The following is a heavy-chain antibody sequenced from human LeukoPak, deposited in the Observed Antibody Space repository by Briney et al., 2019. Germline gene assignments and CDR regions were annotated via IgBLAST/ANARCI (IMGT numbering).Heavy chain of an antibody. CDR2: ISGSGGST. D-gene: IGHD1-26*01. CDR1: GFTFSSYG. Sequence: GGSLRLSCEASGFTFSSYGLSWVRQAPGKGLEWVSDISGSGGSTYYADSVRGRFTISRDNSKNTLYLQMNSLRAEDTAVYYCAKGIVGAVRFDPWGQGTLVTVSS. CDR3: AKGIVGAVRFDP. J-gene: IGHJ5*02. V-gene: IGHV3-23*01.